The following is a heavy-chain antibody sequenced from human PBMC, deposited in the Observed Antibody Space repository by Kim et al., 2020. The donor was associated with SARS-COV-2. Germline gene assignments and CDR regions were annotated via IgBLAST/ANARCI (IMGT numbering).Heavy chain of an antibody. CDR3: ARVSVGMDV. Sequence: VYALSLKNRVPINADTAKNQFSLQVNSVTPEDTAVYFCARVSVGMDVWGQGTTVTVSS. J-gene: IGHJ6*02. V-gene: IGHV6-1*01.